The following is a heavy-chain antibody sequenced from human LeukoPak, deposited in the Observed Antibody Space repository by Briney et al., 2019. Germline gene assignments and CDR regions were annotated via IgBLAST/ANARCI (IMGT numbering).Heavy chain of an antibody. D-gene: IGHD1-26*01. CDR1: GGSINSYY. J-gene: IGHJ4*02. Sequence: SETLSLTCTVSGGSINSYYWSWIRQPPGKGLECIGHIYYSGSTNYNPSLKSRVTISVDTSKNQFSLKLSSVTAADTAVYFCARHGASGSYLYYFDYWGQGTLVTVSS. V-gene: IGHV4-59*08. CDR2: IYYSGST. CDR3: ARHGASGSYLYYFDY.